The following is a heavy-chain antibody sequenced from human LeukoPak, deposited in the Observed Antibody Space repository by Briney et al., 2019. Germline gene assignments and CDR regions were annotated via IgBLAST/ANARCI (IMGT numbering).Heavy chain of an antibody. CDR2: IYYSGST. CDR3: ARRLEEVPAAMGFDP. J-gene: IGHJ5*02. Sequence: SETLSLTCTVSGGSISSSSYYWGWIRQPPGKGLGWIGSIYYSGSTYYNPSLKSRVTISVDTSKNQFSLKLSSVTAADTAVYYCARRLEEVPAAMGFDPWGQGTLVTVSS. CDR1: GGSISSSSYY. D-gene: IGHD2-2*01. V-gene: IGHV4-39*01.